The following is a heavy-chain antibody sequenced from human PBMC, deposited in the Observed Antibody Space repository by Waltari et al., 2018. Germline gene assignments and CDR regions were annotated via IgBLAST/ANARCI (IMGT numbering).Heavy chain of an antibody. CDR1: GGSISSGSYH. CDR3: ARGRVLLWFGELWDAFDI. CDR2: IYTSGST. D-gene: IGHD3-10*01. Sequence: QVQLQESGPGLVKPSQTLSLTCTVSGGSISSGSYHWSWIRQPARKGLEWIGRIYTSGSTNYNPSLKSRVTISVDTSKNQFSLKLSSVTAADTAVYYCARGRVLLWFGELWDAFDIWGQGTMVTVSS. J-gene: IGHJ3*02. V-gene: IGHV4-61*02.